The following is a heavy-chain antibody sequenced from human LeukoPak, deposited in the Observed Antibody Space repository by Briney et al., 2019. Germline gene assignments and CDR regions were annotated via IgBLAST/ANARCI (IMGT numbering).Heavy chain of an antibody. V-gene: IGHV3-30*18. CDR2: ISYDGSNK. D-gene: IGHD3-10*01. Sequence: PGGSLRLSCAAPGFTLSSYGMHWVRQAPGKGLEWVAVISYDGSNKYYADSVKGRFTISRDNSKNTLYLQMNSLRAEDTAVYYCAKEGGSEYYGSGRPGYYYYYYMDVWGKGTTVTVSS. J-gene: IGHJ6*03. CDR1: GFTLSSYG. CDR3: AKEGGSEYYGSGRPGYYYYYYMDV.